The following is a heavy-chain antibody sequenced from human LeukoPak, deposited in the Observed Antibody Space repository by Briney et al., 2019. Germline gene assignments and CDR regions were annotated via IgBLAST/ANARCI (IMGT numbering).Heavy chain of an antibody. CDR3: ARREYYDFWSGPLFDY. V-gene: IGHV3-7*01. CDR2: IKQDGSEK. Sequence: GGSLRLSCAASGFTFSSYWMSWVRQAPGKGLEWVANIKQDGSEKYYVDSVKGRFTISRDNAKNSLYLQMNSLRAEDTAEYYCARREYYDFWSGPLFDYWGQGTLVTVSS. J-gene: IGHJ4*02. D-gene: IGHD3-3*01. CDR1: GFTFSSYW.